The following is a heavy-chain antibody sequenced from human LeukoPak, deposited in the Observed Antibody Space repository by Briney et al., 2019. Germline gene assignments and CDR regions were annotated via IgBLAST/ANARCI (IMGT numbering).Heavy chain of an antibody. CDR3: ARESDSSGYYHYFDY. V-gene: IGHV3-21*01. Sequence: GGSLRLSCAASGFTFSSYSMNWVRQAPGKGLEWVSSISSSSSYIYYADSVKGRFTISRDNAKNSLYLQMNSLRAEDTAVYYCARESDSSGYYHYFDYWGQGTLVTVSS. J-gene: IGHJ4*02. CDR2: ISSSSSYI. CDR1: GFTFSSYS. D-gene: IGHD3-22*01.